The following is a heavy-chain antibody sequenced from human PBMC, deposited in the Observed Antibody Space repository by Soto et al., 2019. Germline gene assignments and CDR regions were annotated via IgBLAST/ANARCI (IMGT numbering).Heavy chain of an antibody. D-gene: IGHD6-13*01. CDR1: GYTFTSYD. J-gene: IGHJ6*02. CDR2: MNPNSGNT. Sequence: ASVKVSCKASGYTFTSYDINWVRQATGQGLEWMGWMNPNSGNTGYAQKFQGRVTMTRNTSISTAYMELSSLRSEDTAVYYCASATGYSSSWYDGHYYYGMDVWGQGTTVTVSS. V-gene: IGHV1-8*01. CDR3: ASATGYSSSWYDGHYYYGMDV.